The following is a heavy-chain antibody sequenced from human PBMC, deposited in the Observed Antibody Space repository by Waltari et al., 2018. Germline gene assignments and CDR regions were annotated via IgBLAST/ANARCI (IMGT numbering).Heavy chain of an antibody. D-gene: IGHD4-4*01. V-gene: IGHV1-69*09. CDR1: GGTFGSYA. J-gene: IGHJ6*02. Sequence: QVQLVQSGAEVKKPGPSVKVSCKASGGTFGSYAISGLRQAPGQGLEWMGRIIPIIGIANYAQKFQGRVTITADKSTSTAYMELSSLRSEDTAVYYCARTTVTTRGYYYYGMDVWGQGTTVTVSS. CDR3: ARTTVTTRGYYYYGMDV. CDR2: IIPIIGIA.